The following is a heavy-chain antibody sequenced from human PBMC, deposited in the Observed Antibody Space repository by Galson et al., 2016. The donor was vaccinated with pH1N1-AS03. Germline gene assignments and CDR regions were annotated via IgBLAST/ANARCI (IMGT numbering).Heavy chain of an antibody. CDR3: ARDVLPYSLGLDV. CDR2: VSHAGRT. Sequence: SETLSLTCAVSGDSISTSNWWSWVRQPPGKGLEWIGEVSHAGRTNYSPSLNSRVTISLDKSKNQFSLQLTSVTAADTAVYYCARDVLPYSLGLDVWGQGTTVTVSS. CDR1: GDSISTSNW. J-gene: IGHJ6*02. D-gene: IGHD5-18*01. V-gene: IGHV4-4*02.